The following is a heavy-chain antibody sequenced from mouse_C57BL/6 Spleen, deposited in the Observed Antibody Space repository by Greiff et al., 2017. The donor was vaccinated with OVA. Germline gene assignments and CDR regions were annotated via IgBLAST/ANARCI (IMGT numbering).Heavy chain of an antibody. Sequence: VQLQQSGAELVRPGASVTLSCKASGYTFTDHEMHWVKQTPVHGLEWIGAIDPDTGGTAYNQKFKGKAILTADESSSTAYMELRSLTSEDSAVYYCTRKDSSGNSYYFGYWDQGTTLTVSS. J-gene: IGHJ2*01. V-gene: IGHV1-15*01. CDR1: GYTFTDHE. CDR3: TRKDSSGNSYYFGY. D-gene: IGHD3-2*02. CDR2: IDPDTGGT.